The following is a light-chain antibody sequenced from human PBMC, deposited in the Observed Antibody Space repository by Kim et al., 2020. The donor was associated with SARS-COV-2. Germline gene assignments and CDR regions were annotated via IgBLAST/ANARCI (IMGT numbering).Light chain of an antibody. CDR2: DAF. CDR3: QQYRDLPV. Sequence: DIRVTQSPSSLSASVGDTVTITCQTNQDISNSLHWYQQKTGKAPKVLIYDAFNLETGVPSRFSGSGSGTYFTLTISSLQPEDVATYYCQQYRDLPVFGPGTKVNIK. V-gene: IGKV1-33*01. CDR1: QDISNS. J-gene: IGKJ3*01.